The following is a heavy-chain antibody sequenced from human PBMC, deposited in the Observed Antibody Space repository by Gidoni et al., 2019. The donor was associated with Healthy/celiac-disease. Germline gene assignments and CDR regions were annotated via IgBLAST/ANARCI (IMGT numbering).Heavy chain of an antibody. J-gene: IGHJ6*02. CDR1: GYSFTSYW. CDR3: ASRYSSSLDYYYGMDV. D-gene: IGHD6-6*01. V-gene: IGHV5-51*03. CDR2: IYPGDSDT. Sequence: EVQLVQSGAEVKKPGESLKISCNGSGYSFTSYWIGWVRQMPGKGLEWMGIIYPGDSDTRYSPSFQGQVTISADKSISTAYLQWSSLKASDTAMYYCASRYSSSLDYYYGMDVWGQGTTVTVSS.